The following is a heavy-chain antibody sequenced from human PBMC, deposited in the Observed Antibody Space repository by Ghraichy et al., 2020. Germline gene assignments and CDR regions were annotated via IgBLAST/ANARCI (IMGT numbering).Heavy chain of an antibody. Sequence: GGSLRLTCAASGFTFSSYWMHWVRQAPGKGLVWVSRINSDGSSTSYADSVKGRFTISRDNAKNTLYLQMNSLRAEDTAVYYCAREYFDWRDAFDIWGQGTMVTVSS. D-gene: IGHD3-9*01. CDR2: INSDGSST. V-gene: IGHV3-74*01. CDR3: AREYFDWRDAFDI. CDR1: GFTFSSYW. J-gene: IGHJ3*02.